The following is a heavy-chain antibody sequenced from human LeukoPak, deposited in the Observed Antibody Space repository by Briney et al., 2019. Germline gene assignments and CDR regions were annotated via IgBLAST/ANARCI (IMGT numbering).Heavy chain of an antibody. J-gene: IGHJ4*02. D-gene: IGHD6-13*01. CDR1: RGSISIFF. CDR2: IHNSGRT. CDR3: ARGSGYTSVH. V-gene: IGHV4-59*01. Sequence: SETLSLTCTVSRGSISIFFWGGISQPPGKGLEWIGYIHNSGRTNYNPSLNGRVTISLDTSKNQFSLKLSSVTTADTAVYHCARGSGYTSVHWGRGILVTVSS.